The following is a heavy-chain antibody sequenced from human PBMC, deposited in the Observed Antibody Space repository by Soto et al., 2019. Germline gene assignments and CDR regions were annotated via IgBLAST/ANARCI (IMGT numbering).Heavy chain of an antibody. V-gene: IGHV4-34*01. Sequence: SETLSLTCAVYGGTFSGYFWSWVRQPPGKGLEWIGEIEHNGNNNINPSLKSRVTMSVDTSKNQISLTLTSVAAADTAVYYCARDFRYFPYWGQGTLVTVSS. D-gene: IGHD3-10*01. J-gene: IGHJ4*02. CDR1: GGTFSGYF. CDR3: ARDFRYFPY. CDR2: IEHNGNN.